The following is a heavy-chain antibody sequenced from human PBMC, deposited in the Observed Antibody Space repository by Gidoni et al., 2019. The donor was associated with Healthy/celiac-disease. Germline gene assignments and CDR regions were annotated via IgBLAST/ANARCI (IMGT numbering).Heavy chain of an antibody. Sequence: QVQLAQSGHEVKKPGASVKVSCKASGSTFTSYESNWVRQATGQGLEGMGWMNPNSGNTGYAQKFQGRVTMTRNTSISTAYMELSSLRSEDTAVYYCARLAHYGDERDYWGQGTLVTVSS. CDR3: ARLAHYGDERDY. V-gene: IGHV1-8*01. D-gene: IGHD4-17*01. CDR2: MNPNSGNT. J-gene: IGHJ4*02. CDR1: GSTFTSYE.